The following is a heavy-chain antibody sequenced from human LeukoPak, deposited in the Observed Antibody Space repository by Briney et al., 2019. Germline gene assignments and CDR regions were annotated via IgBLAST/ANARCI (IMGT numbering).Heavy chain of an antibody. CDR2: INSDGNST. J-gene: IGHJ6*04. V-gene: IGHV3-74*01. Sequence: PGGSLRLSCAASGFTFSSYWMHWVRQAPGKGLVWVSRINSDGNSTDYADSVKGRFTISRDNAKNSLYLQMNSLRAEDTAVYYCAELGITMIGGVWGKGTTVTISS. CDR3: AELGITMIGGV. D-gene: IGHD3-10*02. CDR1: GFTFSSYW.